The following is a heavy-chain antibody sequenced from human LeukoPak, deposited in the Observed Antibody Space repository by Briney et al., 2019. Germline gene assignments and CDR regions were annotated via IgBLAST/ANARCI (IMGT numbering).Heavy chain of an antibody. J-gene: IGHJ4*02. CDR1: GGSFSGYY. CDR2: INHSRSN. CDR3: ARARAYDYVRGSYSYTLGYFDY. Sequence: SETLSLSCAVYGGSFSGYYWSWIRQPPGKGLEWIGEINHSRSNNYNPSLKSRVTISVDTSKNQFSLKLSSVTAADTAVYYCARARAYDYVRGSYSYTLGYFDYWGQGTLVTVSS. D-gene: IGHD3-16*02. V-gene: IGHV4-34*01.